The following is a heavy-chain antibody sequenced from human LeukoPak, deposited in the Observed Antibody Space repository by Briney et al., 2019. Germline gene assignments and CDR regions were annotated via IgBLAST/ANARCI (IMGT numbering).Heavy chain of an antibody. CDR3: VRDFSTVTTAYLHH. D-gene: IGHD4-17*01. V-gene: IGHV3-21*04. Sequence: PGRSLRLSCAASGFTFSSYSMNWVRKAPGKGLEWGSSISSTSRHIYYADSVKGRFTIFRYDAKNSLFLQMDSLRVEDTAMYYCVRDFSTVTTAYLHHWGQGTLLTVSS. J-gene: IGHJ1*01. CDR2: ISSTSRHI. CDR1: GFTFSSYS.